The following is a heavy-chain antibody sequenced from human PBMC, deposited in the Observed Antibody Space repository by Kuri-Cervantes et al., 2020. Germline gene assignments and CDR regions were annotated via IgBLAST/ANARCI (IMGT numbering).Heavy chain of an antibody. D-gene: IGHD6-6*01. CDR3: ARDVRLGGIMDV. CDR2: ISSSGSTI. V-gene: IGHV3-11*01. Sequence: GESLKISCTASGFTFGDYAMSWIRQAPGKGLEWVSYISSSGSTIYYADSVKGRFTISRDNAKNSLYLQMNSLRAEDTAVYYCARDVRLGGIMDVWGKGTTVTVSS. J-gene: IGHJ6*03. CDR1: GFTFGDYA.